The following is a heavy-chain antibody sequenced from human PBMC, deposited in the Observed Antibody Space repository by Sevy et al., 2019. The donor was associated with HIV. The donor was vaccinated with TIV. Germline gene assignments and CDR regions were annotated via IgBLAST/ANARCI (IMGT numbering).Heavy chain of an antibody. CDR1: GFTFSSYG. J-gene: IGHJ6*02. CDR2: IWYDGSNK. D-gene: IGHD2-2*01. CDR3: AKVDVVVPVADYGLDV. V-gene: IGHV3-33*06. Sequence: GGSLRLSCAASGFTFSSYGMHWVRQAPGKGLEWVAVIWYDGSNKYYADSVKGRFTISRDNSLNTLYLQMNSLRAEDTAVYYCAKVDVVVPVADYGLDVWGQGTTVTVSS.